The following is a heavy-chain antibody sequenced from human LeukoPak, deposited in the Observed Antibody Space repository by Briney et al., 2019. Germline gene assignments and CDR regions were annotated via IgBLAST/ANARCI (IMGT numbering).Heavy chain of an antibody. D-gene: IGHD2-21*02. V-gene: IGHV1-8*03. CDR2: MNPNSGNT. J-gene: IGHJ5*02. CDR3: ARAFPDCGGDCYTNWFDP. Sequence: ASVKVSCKAYGYTFTSYDINWVRQATGQGLEWMGWMNPNSGNTGYAQKFQGRVTITRNTSISTAYMELSRLRSDDTAVYYCARAFPDCGGDCYTNWFDPWGQGTLVTVSS. CDR1: GYTFTSYD.